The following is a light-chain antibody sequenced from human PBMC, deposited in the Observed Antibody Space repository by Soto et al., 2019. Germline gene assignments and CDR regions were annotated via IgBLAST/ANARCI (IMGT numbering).Light chain of an antibody. Sequence: DIQMTQSPSSLSASVGDRVTITCRASQSISSYLNWYQQKPGKAPKLLIYAASSLQSGVPSRFSGSGSGTDFTLTISSLQPEDFATYYCQQANSCPITCGQGTRLEI. CDR1: QSISSY. CDR3: QQANSCPIT. V-gene: IGKV1-39*01. J-gene: IGKJ5*01. CDR2: AAS.